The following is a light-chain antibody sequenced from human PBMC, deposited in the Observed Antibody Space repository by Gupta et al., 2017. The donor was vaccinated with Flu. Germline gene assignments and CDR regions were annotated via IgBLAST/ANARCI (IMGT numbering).Light chain of an antibody. CDR3: QRTDNFPWA. Sequence: PSSVSASLGVTVTITCRAGQGLSAWLAWYQQKPGKAPKLLMSASSRVESGVPTRFSGSGSGTEFTLTIRRRQPEDFATYYCQRTDNFPWALGQRTKVEIK. CDR2: ASS. CDR1: QGLSAW. V-gene: IGKV1-12*01. J-gene: IGKJ1*01.